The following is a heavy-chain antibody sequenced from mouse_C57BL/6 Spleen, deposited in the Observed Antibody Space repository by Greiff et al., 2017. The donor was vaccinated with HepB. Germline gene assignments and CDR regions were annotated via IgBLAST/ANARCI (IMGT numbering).Heavy chain of an antibody. J-gene: IGHJ3*01. CDR3: ARRGDSSGYFFAY. CDR2: IHPNSGST. D-gene: IGHD3-2*02. Sequence: QVQLQQSGAELVKPGASVKLSCKASGYTFTSYWMHWVKQRPGQGLEWIGMIHPNSGSTNYNEKFKSKATLTVDKSSSTAYMQLSSLTSEDSAVYYCARRGDSSGYFFAYWGQGTLVTVSA. CDR1: GYTFTSYW. V-gene: IGHV1-64*01.